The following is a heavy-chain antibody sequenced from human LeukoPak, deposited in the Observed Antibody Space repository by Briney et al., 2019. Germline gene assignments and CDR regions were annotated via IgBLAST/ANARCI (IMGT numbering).Heavy chain of an antibody. D-gene: IGHD6-19*01. CDR1: GFNFSDYA. CDR3: ARRIRIVVAATRAYCFDY. Sequence: GGSLRLSCAASGFNFSDYAMGWVRQAPGKGLAWVSSISRSSNYIYYADSVKGRSTISRDNAKNSLYLQMNRLRAEDTAIYYCARRIRIVVAATRAYCFDYWGQGTLVTVSS. CDR2: ISRSSNYI. V-gene: IGHV3-21*01. J-gene: IGHJ4*02.